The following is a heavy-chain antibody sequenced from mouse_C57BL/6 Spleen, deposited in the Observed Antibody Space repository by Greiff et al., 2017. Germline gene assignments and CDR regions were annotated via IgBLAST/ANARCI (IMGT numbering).Heavy chain of an antibody. V-gene: IGHV10-1*01. CDR1: GFSFNTYA. CDR2: IRSKSNNYAT. J-gene: IGHJ4*01. CDR3: VRSNPYYAMDY. D-gene: IGHD2-5*01. Sequence: DVMLVESGGGLVQPKGSLKLSCAASGFSFNTYAMNWVRQAPGKGLEWVARIRSKSNNYATYYADSVKDRFTISRDDSESMLYLQMNNLKTEDTAMYYCVRSNPYYAMDYWGQGTSVTVSS.